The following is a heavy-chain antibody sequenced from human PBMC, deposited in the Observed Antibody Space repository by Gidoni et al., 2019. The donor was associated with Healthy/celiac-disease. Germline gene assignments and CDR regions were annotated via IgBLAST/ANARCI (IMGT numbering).Heavy chain of an antibody. Sequence: EVQLVESGGGLVKPGGSLRLSCAASGFTFSSYSMNWVRQAQGKGLEWVSSISSSSSYIYYADSVKGRFTSSRDNAKNSLYLQMNSLRAEDTAVYYCASIYDFWSGSRMDVWGQGTTVTVSS. CDR3: ASIYDFWSGSRMDV. D-gene: IGHD3-3*01. CDR2: ISSSSSYI. CDR1: GFTFSSYS. V-gene: IGHV3-21*01. J-gene: IGHJ6*02.